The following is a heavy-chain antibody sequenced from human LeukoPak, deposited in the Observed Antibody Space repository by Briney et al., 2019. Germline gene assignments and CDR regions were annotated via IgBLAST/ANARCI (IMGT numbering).Heavy chain of an antibody. D-gene: IGHD3-10*01. CDR1: GFTFRSYG. CDR2: IWYDGSNK. CDR3: VSASDYCDYCMDV. J-gene: IGHJ6*02. V-gene: IGHV3-33*01. Sequence: GGSLRLSCAASGFTFRSYGMHWVRQAPGKGLEGVAVIWYDGSNKYYADSVKGRFTISRDNSKNTLYLQMNSLRAEDTAVYYCVSASDYCDYCMDVWGPGTTVTVSS.